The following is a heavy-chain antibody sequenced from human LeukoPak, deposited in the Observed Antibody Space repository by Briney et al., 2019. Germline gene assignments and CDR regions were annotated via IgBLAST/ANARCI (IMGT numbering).Heavy chain of an antibody. V-gene: IGHV3-30*18. CDR3: AKKGSDGMDV. Sequence: GGSLRLSCAASGFTFSSYAMHWVRQAPGKGLEWVAVLSYDGSGRYFADSVQGRFTISSDNSKNTLYLQMNSLRPEDTAVYYCAKKGSDGMDVWGQGTTVTVSS. D-gene: IGHD1-26*01. CDR1: GFTFSSYA. J-gene: IGHJ6*02. CDR2: LSYDGSGR.